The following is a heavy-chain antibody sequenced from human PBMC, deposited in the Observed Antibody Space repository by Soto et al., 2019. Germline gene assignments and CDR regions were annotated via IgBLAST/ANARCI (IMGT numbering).Heavy chain of an antibody. CDR1: GSSFSDYY. Sequence: QVQLVESGGGLVKPGGSLRLSCAASGSSFSDYYMSWIRQSPGKGLEWLSYITSSSSYTHYADSVKGRFTISRDNAKNSLYRQMNSLRADDTAVYYCAGGQDNLAVNFDYWGQGTPVTVSS. CDR3: AGGQDNLAVNFDY. CDR2: ITSSSSYT. J-gene: IGHJ4*02. V-gene: IGHV3-11*05. D-gene: IGHD1-1*01.